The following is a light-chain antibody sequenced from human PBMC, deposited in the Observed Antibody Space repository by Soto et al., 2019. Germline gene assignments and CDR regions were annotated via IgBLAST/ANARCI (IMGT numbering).Light chain of an antibody. J-gene: IGLJ1*01. CDR1: SSDVGGYNY. V-gene: IGLV2-14*01. Sequence: QSVLTQPASVSGSPGQSITISCTGTSSDVGGYNYVSWYQQHPGKAPKLMIYEVSNRPSGVSNRFSGYKSGNTASLTISGLQAEDEADYYCSSYTISSTLVFGTGTKVTV. CDR2: EVS. CDR3: SSYTISSTLV.